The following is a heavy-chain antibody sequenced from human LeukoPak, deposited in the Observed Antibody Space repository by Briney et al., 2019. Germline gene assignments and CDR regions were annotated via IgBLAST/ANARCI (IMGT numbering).Heavy chain of an antibody. CDR1: GFTFSTFA. Sequence: GGSLRLSCAASGFTFSTFAMIWVRQPPGKGLEWVSSIFPSGGEIHYADSVRGRFTISRDNSKSTLSLQMNSLRAEDTAVYYCARDDYGDYRAYFDYWGQGTLVTVSS. V-gene: IGHV3-23*01. CDR2: IFPSGGEI. CDR3: ARDDYGDYRAYFDY. D-gene: IGHD4-17*01. J-gene: IGHJ4*02.